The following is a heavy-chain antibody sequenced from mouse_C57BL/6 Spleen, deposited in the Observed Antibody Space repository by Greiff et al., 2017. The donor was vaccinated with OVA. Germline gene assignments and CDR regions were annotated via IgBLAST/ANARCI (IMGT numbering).Heavy chain of an antibody. J-gene: IGHJ4*01. D-gene: IGHD2-14*01. Sequence: QVQLQQPGAELVKPGASVKLSCKASGYTFTSYWMQWVKQRPGQGLEWIGEIDPSDSYTNYNQKFKGKATLTVDTSSSTAYMQLSSLTSEDSAVYYCARGTEDAMDDWGQGTSVTVSS. CDR3: ARGTEDAMDD. V-gene: IGHV1-50*01. CDR2: IDPSDSYT. CDR1: GYTFTSYW.